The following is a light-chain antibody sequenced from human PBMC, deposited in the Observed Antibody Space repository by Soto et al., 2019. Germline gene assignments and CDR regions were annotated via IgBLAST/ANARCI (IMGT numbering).Light chain of an antibody. V-gene: IGKV1-39*01. CDR1: QSINTY. CDR3: QQRYTTPIT. CDR2: VAS. Sequence: DIQMIQSPSSLSASVGDRVPITCRTSQSINTYLNCYQQKPGKAPKLLIYVASTLQSGVPSRFSGIGSGTDFTLTVSSLQPEDFAAYYCQQRYTTPITFGQGTRREIK. J-gene: IGKJ5*01.